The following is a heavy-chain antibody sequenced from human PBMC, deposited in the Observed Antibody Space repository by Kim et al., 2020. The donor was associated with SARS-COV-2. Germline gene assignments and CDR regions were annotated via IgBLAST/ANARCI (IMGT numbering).Heavy chain of an antibody. D-gene: IGHD2-2*01. CDR2: INAGNGNT. CDR3: ARDRGVPAAMDDWGWFDP. CDR1: GYTFTSYA. J-gene: IGHJ5*02. V-gene: IGHV1-3*01. Sequence: ASVKVSCKASGYTFTSYAMHWVRQPPGQRLEWMGWINAGNGNTKYSQKFQGRVTITRDTSASTAYMELSSLRSEDTAVYYCARDRGVPAAMDDWGWFDPWGQGALVTVSS.